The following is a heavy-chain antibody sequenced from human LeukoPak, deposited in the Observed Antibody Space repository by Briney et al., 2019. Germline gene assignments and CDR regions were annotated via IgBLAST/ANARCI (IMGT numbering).Heavy chain of an antibody. D-gene: IGHD6-13*01. V-gene: IGHV4-59*01. J-gene: IGHJ6*04. CDR2: ISNSGSI. CDR1: GGSISYYY. Sequence: KPSETLSLTCTVPGGSISYYYWSWIRQPPGKGLEGIGYISNSGSINCNPSLKSRVTISLATSKTQFSLRLRSVTAADTAVYYCARDSRSSSWPFYYGIDVWGKGTTVTVSS. CDR3: ARDSRSSSWPFYYGIDV.